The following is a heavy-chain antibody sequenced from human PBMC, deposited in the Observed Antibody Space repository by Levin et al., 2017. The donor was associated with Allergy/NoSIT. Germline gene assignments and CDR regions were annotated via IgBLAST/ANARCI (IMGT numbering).Heavy chain of an antibody. D-gene: IGHD3-9*01. Sequence: GESLKISCKGSGYSFTSYWIGWVRQMPGKGLEWMGIIYPGDSDTRYSPSFQGQVTISADKSISTAYLQWSSLKASDTAMYYCARHSKGGVLRYFGRRASSLGWFDPWGQGTLVTVSS. CDR2: IYPGDSDT. J-gene: IGHJ5*02. CDR1: GYSFTSYW. CDR3: ARHSKGGVLRYFGRRASSLGWFDP. V-gene: IGHV5-51*01.